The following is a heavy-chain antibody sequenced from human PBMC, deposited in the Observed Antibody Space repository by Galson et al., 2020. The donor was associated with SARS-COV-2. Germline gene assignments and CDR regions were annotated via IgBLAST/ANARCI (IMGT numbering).Heavy chain of an antibody. CDR3: ARRRGSHYFDY. CDR1: GYSINSGYY. CDR2: IYHSGNT. Sequence: SETLSLTCAVSGYSINSGYYWGWFRQPPGKGLEWIGSIYHSGNTYHNPSLKRRVTISVDTSKNHFSLKLSSVTASDTAVYYCARRRGSHYFDYWGQGTLVTVSS. J-gene: IGHJ4*02. V-gene: IGHV4-38-2*01.